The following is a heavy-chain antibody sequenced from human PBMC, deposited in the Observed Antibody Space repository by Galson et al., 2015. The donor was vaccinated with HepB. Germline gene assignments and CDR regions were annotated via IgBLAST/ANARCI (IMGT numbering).Heavy chain of an antibody. V-gene: IGHV5-51*01. D-gene: IGHD3-16*01. Sequence: SGAEVKKPGESLKISCKGSGYNFATHWIGWVRQMPGKGLEWVGIIYPAYSDARYSPSFQGQVTISADKSISTAYLQWSSLKASDTAMYYCASLRGTDPLGLDYWGQGTLVTVSS. CDR2: IYPAYSDA. J-gene: IGHJ4*02. CDR1: GYNFATHW. CDR3: ASLRGTDPLGLDY.